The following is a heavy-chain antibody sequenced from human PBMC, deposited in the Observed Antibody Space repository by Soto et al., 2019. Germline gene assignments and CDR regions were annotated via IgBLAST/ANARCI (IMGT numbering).Heavy chain of an antibody. CDR3: ARGLSSPSATGI. J-gene: IGHJ4*02. V-gene: IGHV4-39*01. CDR1: GGSVSSCCNY. Sequence: QPQLQESGPGLVKPSETLSLTCTVSGGSVSSCCNYWGWVRQPPGKGLEWIGSIHNSGSTSYNPSLRSRVTISVDTPKNQFSLTLTSVTAADTAVYYCARGLSSPSATGIWGQGFLVTVSS. D-gene: IGHD6-6*01. CDR2: IHNSGST.